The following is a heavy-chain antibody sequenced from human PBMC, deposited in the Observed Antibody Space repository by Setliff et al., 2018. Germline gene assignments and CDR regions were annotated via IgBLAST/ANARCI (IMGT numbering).Heavy chain of an antibody. V-gene: IGHV3-48*01. D-gene: IGHD3-22*01. CDR3: ARLALAGYDSSGYYYALEYYYYMDV. CDR1: GFSFSNYG. Sequence: GGSLRLSCVVSGFSFSNYGMTWVRQAPGKGLEWISYISTSSSTKYYADSVKGRFTISRDNANQSLYLQMNSLRAEDTAVYYCARLALAGYDSSGYYYALEYYYYMDVWGKGATVTVSS. CDR2: ISTSSSTK. J-gene: IGHJ6*03.